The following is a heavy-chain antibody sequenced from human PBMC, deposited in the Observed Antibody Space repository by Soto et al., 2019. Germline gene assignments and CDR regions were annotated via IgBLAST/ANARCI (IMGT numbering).Heavy chain of an antibody. CDR1: GYTFTSYG. V-gene: IGHV1-18*01. Sequence: QVQLVQSGAEVKKPGASVKDSCKASGYTFTSYGISWVRQAPGQGLEWMGWISAYNGNTNYAQKLQGRVAMTTDTSTSTAYMELRSLRSDKTTVYYCARDRVPYCSGGSCQTDAFDIWGQGTMVTVSS. CDR3: ARDRVPYCSGGSCQTDAFDI. D-gene: IGHD2-15*01. J-gene: IGHJ3*02. CDR2: ISAYNGNT.